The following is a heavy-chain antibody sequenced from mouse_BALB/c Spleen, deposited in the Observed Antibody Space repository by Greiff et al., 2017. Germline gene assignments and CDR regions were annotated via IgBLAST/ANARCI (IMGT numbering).Heavy chain of an antibody. D-gene: IGHD2-1*01. CDR3: ARGGNWGMDY. CDR2: INPSNGRT. V-gene: IGHV1S81*02. Sequence: QVQLQQPGAELVKPGASVKLSCKASGYTFTSYWMHWVKQRPGQGLEWIGEINPSNGRTNYNEKFKSKATLTVDKSSSTAYMQLSSLTSEDSAVYYCARGGNWGMDYWGQGTSVTVSS. J-gene: IGHJ4*01. CDR1: GYTFTSYW.